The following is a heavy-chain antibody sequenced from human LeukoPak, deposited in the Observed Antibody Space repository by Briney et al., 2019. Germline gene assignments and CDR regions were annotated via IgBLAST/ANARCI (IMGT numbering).Heavy chain of an antibody. CDR1: GGSISSSNW. CDR3: ARVALYDSSGHNYFDY. CDR2: IYRSGST. D-gene: IGHD3-22*01. J-gene: IGHJ4*02. V-gene: IGHV4-4*02. Sequence: PSGTLSLTCAVSGGSISSSNWWNWVRQPPGKGLEWIGEIYRSGSTNYNPSLKSRVTISVDKSKSQFSLKLSSVTAADTAVYYCARVALYDSSGHNYFDYWGQGTLVTVSS.